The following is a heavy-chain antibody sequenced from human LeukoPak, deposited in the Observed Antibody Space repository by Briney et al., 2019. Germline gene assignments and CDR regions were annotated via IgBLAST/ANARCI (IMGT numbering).Heavy chain of an antibody. CDR2: IRSDGKNK. Sequence: GGSLRLSCAASGFTFSSYGMQFSNYGMYWIRKSPCQGLEWVAFIRSDGKNKYYADSVKGRFTISRDNTKNTLYLQMNSLRAEDTAVYYCAKLKINYYYYMDVWGKGTTVIVSS. V-gene: IGHV3-30*02. D-gene: IGHD3-16*01. J-gene: IGHJ6*03. CDR1: GFTFSSYG. CDR3: AKLKINYYYYMDV.